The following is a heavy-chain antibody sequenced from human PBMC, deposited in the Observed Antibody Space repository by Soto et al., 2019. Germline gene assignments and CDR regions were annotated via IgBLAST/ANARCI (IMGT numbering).Heavy chain of an antibody. CDR2: TYYRSKWYN. D-gene: IGHD2-2*01. V-gene: IGHV6-1*01. CDR3: ARDVGSSHGPGHPHYFDY. Sequence: PSQTLSLTCAISGDSVSTNSATWDWIRQSPSRGLEWLGRTYYRSKWYNDYAVSVKGRKAINPDTSRNQFFLNLNSVTAADTAVYYCARDVGSSHGPGHPHYFDYWGQGTLVTVSS. J-gene: IGHJ4*02. CDR1: GDSVSTNSAT.